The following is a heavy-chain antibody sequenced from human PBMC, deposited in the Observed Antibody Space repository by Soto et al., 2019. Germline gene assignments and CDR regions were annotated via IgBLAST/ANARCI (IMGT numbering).Heavy chain of an antibody. Sequence: PSETLSLTCTVSGGSISSSSYYWGWIRQPPGKGLEWIGSIYYSGSTYYNPSLKSRVTISVDTSKNQFSLKLSSVTAADTAVYYCARALVGYCSGGSCYSAGYYFDYWGQGTLVTVSS. J-gene: IGHJ4*02. D-gene: IGHD2-15*01. CDR2: IYYSGST. CDR3: ARALVGYCSGGSCYSAGYYFDY. CDR1: GGSISSSSYY. V-gene: IGHV4-39*01.